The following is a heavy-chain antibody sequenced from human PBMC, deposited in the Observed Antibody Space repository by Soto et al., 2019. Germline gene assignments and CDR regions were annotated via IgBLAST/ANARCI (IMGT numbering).Heavy chain of an antibody. CDR1: GFTFSNYA. Sequence: QPGGSLRLSCAASGFTFSNYAMSWVRQAPGKGLECVSSISANGITTYYADSVKGRFTISRDNSKNTLYLQMNSLRAEDTAVYYCAKAFYSSTSPTSLDYWGQGTLVTVSS. CDR2: ISANGITT. J-gene: IGHJ4*02. V-gene: IGHV3-23*01. CDR3: AKAFYSSTSPTSLDY. D-gene: IGHD2-2*01.